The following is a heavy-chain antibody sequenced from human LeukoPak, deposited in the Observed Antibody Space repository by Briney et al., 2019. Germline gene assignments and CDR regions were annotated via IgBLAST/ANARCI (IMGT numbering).Heavy chain of an antibody. CDR3: ARGRSGDGGLDP. J-gene: IGHJ5*02. V-gene: IGHV3-21*06. CDR1: GFNFRTFT. Sequence: GGSLRLSCAASGFNFRTFTMHWVRQAPGKGLEWVSSVSTSSTYTHYADSVRGRFTVSRDNSKSALFLQVTNLRAEDTAVYYCARGRSGDGGLDPWGQGTLVTVSS. D-gene: IGHD2-15*01. CDR2: VSTSSTYT.